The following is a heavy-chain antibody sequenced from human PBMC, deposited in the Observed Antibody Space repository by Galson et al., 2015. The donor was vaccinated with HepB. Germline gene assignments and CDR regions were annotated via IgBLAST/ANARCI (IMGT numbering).Heavy chain of an antibody. D-gene: IGHD3-22*01. J-gene: IGHJ3*02. V-gene: IGHV3-30-3*01. CDR1: GFTFSGYA. CDR3: ARAIMIVEIKGSDAFDI. CDR2: ISTDGSNK. Sequence: SLRLSCAASGFTFSGYAVHWVRQAPGKGLEWVAVISTDGSNKYYADSVKGRFTISRDNSKNTLDLQMNSLRAEDTAVYYCARAIMIVEIKGSDAFDIWGQGTMVTVSS.